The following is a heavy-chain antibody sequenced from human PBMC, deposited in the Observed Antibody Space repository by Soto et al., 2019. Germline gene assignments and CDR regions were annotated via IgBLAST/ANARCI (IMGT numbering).Heavy chain of an antibody. Sequence: HPGGSLRLSCAASGFTFSSYAMHWVRQAPGKGLEWVAVISYDGSNKYYADSVKGRFTISRDDSKNTLYLQMNSLRAEDTAVYYCARDRLGGPFQENWFDPWGQGTLVTVSS. CDR1: GFTFSSYA. J-gene: IGHJ5*02. D-gene: IGHD3-16*01. CDR2: ISYDGSNK. CDR3: ARDRLGGPFQENWFDP. V-gene: IGHV3-30-3*01.